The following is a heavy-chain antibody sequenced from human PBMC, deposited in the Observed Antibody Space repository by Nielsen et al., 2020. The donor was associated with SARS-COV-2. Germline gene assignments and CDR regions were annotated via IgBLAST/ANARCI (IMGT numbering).Heavy chain of an antibody. V-gene: IGHV3-30*18. J-gene: IGHJ4*02. Sequence: GGSLRLSCAASGFTFSSYGMHWVRQAPGKGLEWVAVISYDGSNKYYADSVKGRFTISRDNSKNTLYLQMNSLRAEDTAVYYCAKDLDYWGQGTLVTVSS. CDR3: AKDLDY. CDR2: ISYDGSNK. CDR1: GFTFSSYG.